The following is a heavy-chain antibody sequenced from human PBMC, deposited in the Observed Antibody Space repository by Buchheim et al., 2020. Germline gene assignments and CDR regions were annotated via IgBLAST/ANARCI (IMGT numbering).Heavy chain of an antibody. Sequence: QVQLVESGGGVVQPGRSLRLSCAASGFTFSSYGMHWVRQAPGKGLEWVAVIWYDGSNKYYADSVKGRFTIPRDNSKNTLYLQMNSLRAEDTAVYYCARDRSDYYYYYGMDVWGQGTT. J-gene: IGHJ6*02. CDR3: ARDRSDYYYYYGMDV. CDR1: GFTFSSYG. V-gene: IGHV3-33*01. CDR2: IWYDGSNK. D-gene: IGHD3-3*01.